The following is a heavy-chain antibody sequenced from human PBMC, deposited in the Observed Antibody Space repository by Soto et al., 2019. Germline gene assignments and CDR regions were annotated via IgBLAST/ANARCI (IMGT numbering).Heavy chain of an antibody. V-gene: IGHV4-59*01. CDR2: INYSGST. CDR1: AGSISSYY. D-gene: IGHD6-13*01. Sequence: QVQLQESGPGLVKPSETLSLTCTFSAGSISSYYWSWIRQPPGKGLELIGYINYSGSTNYNPSLKSRITTSVDTSINQFSLKLSSVTAADMAVYYCANSLTYSSSWYEPHVFTFEYWGQGILVTVSS. CDR3: ANSLTYSSSWYEPHVFTFEY. J-gene: IGHJ4*02.